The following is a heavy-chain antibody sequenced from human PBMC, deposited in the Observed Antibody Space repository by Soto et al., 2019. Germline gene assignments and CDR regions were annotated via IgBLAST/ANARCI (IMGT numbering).Heavy chain of an antibody. CDR1: GFTFSSYW. J-gene: IGHJ6*02. V-gene: IGHV3-7*01. Sequence: EVQLVESGGGLVQPGGSLRLSCAASGFTFSSYWMSWVRQAPGKGLEWVANIKQDGSEKYYVDSVKGRFTISRDNAKNSLYLQMNSLRAEDTAVYYCARDSISSSWHTGDYYYYGMDVWGQGTTVTVSS. CDR3: ARDSISSSWHTGDYYYYGMDV. D-gene: IGHD6-13*01. CDR2: IKQDGSEK.